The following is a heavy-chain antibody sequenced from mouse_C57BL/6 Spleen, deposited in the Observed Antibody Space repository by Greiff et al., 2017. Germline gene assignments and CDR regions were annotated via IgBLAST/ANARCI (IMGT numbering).Heavy chain of an antibody. CDR2: ISYSGST. CDR3: ARGGKRVYGYGFAY. V-gene: IGHV3-1*01. CDR1: GYSITSGYD. J-gene: IGHJ3*01. D-gene: IGHD2-2*01. Sequence: VQLKESGPGMVKPSQSLSLTCTVTGYSITSGYDWHWIRHFPGNKLEWMGYISYSGSTNYNPSLKSRISITHDTSKNHFFLKLNSVTTEDTATYYCARGGKRVYGYGFAYWGQGTMVTVSA.